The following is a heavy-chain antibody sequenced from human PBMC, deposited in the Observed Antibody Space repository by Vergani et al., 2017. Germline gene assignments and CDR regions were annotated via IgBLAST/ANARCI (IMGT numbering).Heavy chain of an antibody. D-gene: IGHD3-10*01. CDR3: AREPYGSGSTRTAGLFDP. J-gene: IGHJ5*02. V-gene: IGHV4-59*01. CDR2: IYYSGST. CDR1: GGSISSYY. Sequence: QVQLQESGPGLVKPSETLSLTCTVSGGSISSYYWSWIRQPPGKGLEWIGYIYYSGSTNYNPSLKSRVTISVDPSKNQFSLKLSSVTAADTAVYYCAREPYGSGSTRTAGLFDPWGQGTLVTVSS.